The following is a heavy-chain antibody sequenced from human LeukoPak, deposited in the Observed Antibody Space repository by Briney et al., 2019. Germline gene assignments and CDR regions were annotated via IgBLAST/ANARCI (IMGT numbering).Heavy chain of an antibody. Sequence: PGGSLRLSCAASGFTSSSYSMNWVRQAPGKGLEWVSYISSSSSTIYYADSVKGRITISRDNSRNTLYLQMNSLRAEDTAVYYCARDLATRQRTGLYDSWGQGALVTVSS. CDR2: ISSSSSTI. CDR3: ARDLATRQRTGLYDS. J-gene: IGHJ4*02. V-gene: IGHV3-48*01. D-gene: IGHD3-16*02. CDR1: GFTSSSYS.